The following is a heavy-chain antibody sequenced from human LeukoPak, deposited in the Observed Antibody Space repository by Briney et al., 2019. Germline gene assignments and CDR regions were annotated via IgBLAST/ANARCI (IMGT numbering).Heavy chain of an antibody. Sequence: GGSLRLSCAASGFTFSIDWMYWVRQAPGKGLVWVSRINSDGSITSYADSVKGRFTISRDNSKNTLYLQMNSLRAEDTAVYYCARGYAGTTSGVDYWGQGTLVTVSS. V-gene: IGHV3-74*01. CDR2: INSDGSIT. J-gene: IGHJ4*02. CDR1: GFTFSIDW. D-gene: IGHD1-7*01. CDR3: ARGYAGTTSGVDY.